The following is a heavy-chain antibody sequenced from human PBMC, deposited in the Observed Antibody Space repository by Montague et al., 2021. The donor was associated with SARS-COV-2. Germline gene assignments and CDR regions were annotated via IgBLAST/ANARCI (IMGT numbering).Heavy chain of an antibody. CDR3: VEIVGAADY. D-gene: IGHD1-26*01. V-gene: IGHV4-39*01. CDR1: GGSISSGSYY. J-gene: IGHJ4*02. CDR2: IYYSGST. Sequence: SETLSLTCTVSGGSISSGSYYWGWIRQPPGKGLEWIGSIYYSGSTYYNPSLKSRVTISADTSKNQFSLKLSSVTAADTAVYYCVEIVGAADYWGQGTLVTVSS.